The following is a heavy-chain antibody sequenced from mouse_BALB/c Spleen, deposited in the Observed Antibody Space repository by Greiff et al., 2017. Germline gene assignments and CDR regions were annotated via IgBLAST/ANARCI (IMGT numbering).Heavy chain of an antibody. V-gene: IGHV5-17*02. CDR3: AREGTPHYFDY. J-gene: IGHJ2*01. CDR2: ISSGSSTI. CDR1: GFTFSSFG. D-gene: IGHD3-3*01. Sequence: EVKLMESGGGLVQPGGSRKLSCAASGFTFSSFGMHWVRQAPEKGLEWVAYISSGSSTIYYADTVKGRFTISRDNPKNTLFLQMTSLRSEDTAMYYCAREGTPHYFDYWGQGTTLTVSS.